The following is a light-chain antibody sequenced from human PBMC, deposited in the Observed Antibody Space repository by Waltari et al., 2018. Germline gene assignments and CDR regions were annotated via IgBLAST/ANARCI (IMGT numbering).Light chain of an antibody. V-gene: IGLV2-14*01. Sequence: QSALTQPASVSGSPGQSITIPCTGTSSDVGAYNYVSWYKHHPGQAPKIMIYQVSNRPSGVSNRLSGSKSGNTASLTISGLQAEDEGDYYCSSYTTSGTFVFGGGTKLTVL. J-gene: IGLJ2*01. CDR2: QVS. CDR3: SSYTTSGTFV. CDR1: SSDVGAYNY.